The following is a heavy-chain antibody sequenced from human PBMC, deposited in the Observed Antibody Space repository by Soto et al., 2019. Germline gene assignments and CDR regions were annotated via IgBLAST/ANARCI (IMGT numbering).Heavy chain of an antibody. V-gene: IGHV1-69*01. CDR3: AGRYCSGGGCYYYYYGMDV. Sequence: QVQLVQSGAEVKKPGSSVKVSCKASGGTFSSYVIIWVRQAPGQGLEWMGGIIPMFGTGNYAQKFQGRVTITADESTRTAYMEPNSLRSEDTAVYYCAGRYCSGGGCYYYYYGMDVWGQGTTVTVSS. D-gene: IGHD2-15*01. CDR2: IIPMFGTG. J-gene: IGHJ6*02. CDR1: GGTFSSYV.